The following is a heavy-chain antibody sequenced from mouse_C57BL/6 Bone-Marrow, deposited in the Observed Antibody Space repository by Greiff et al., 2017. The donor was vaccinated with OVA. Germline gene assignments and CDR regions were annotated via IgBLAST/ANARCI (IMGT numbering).Heavy chain of an antibody. J-gene: IGHJ2*01. CDR2: IDPENGDT. CDR1: GFNIKDDY. D-gene: IGHD4-1*01. CDR3: TTGSWEGYFDY. Sequence: VQLKQSGAELVRPGASVKLSCTASGFNIKDDYMHWVKQRPEQGLEWIGWIDPENGDTEYASKFQGKATITADTSSNTAYLQLSSLTSEDTAVYYCTTGSWEGYFDYWGQGTTLTVSS. V-gene: IGHV14-4*01.